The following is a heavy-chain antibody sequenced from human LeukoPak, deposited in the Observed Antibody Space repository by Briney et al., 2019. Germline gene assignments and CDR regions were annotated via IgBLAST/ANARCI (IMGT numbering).Heavy chain of an antibody. CDR1: GGSISSYY. CDR2: IYYSGST. J-gene: IGHJ3*02. Sequence: PSETLSLTSTVSGGSISSYYWSWIRQPPGKGLEWIGYIYYSGSTNYNPSLKSRVTISVDTSKNQFSLKLSSVTAADTAVYYCARDDNSAFDIWGQGTMVTVSS. CDR3: ARDDNSAFDI. D-gene: IGHD1-1*01. V-gene: IGHV4-59*01.